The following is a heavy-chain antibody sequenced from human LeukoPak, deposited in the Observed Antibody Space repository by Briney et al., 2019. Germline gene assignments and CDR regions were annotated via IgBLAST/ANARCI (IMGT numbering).Heavy chain of an antibody. CDR2: ISSSSSYI. V-gene: IGHV3-21*01. CDR3: AREYSRNAGRGGMDV. D-gene: IGHD6-13*01. J-gene: IGHJ6*02. CDR1: GFTFSSYS. Sequence: GGSLRLSCAASGFTFSSYSMNWVRQAPGKGLEWVSSISSSSSYIYYADSVKGRFTISRDNAKNSLYLQMNSLRAEDTAVYYCAREYSRNAGRGGMDVWGQGTTVTVSS.